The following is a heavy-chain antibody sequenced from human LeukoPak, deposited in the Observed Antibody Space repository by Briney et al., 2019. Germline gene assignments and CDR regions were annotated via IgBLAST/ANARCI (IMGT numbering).Heavy chain of an antibody. CDR3: ASWGYYYYYMDV. CDR1: GGSISIGSYY. Sequence: SETLSLTCTVSGGSISIGSYYWSWIRQPAGKGLEWIGRIYTSGSTNYNPSLKSRVTISVDTSKNQFSLKLSSVTAADTAVYYCASWGYYYYYMDVWGKGTTVTVSS. CDR2: IYTSGST. V-gene: IGHV4-61*02. D-gene: IGHD3-16*01. J-gene: IGHJ6*03.